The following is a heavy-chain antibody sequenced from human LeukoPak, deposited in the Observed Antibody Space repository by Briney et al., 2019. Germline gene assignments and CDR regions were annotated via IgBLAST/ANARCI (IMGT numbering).Heavy chain of an antibody. D-gene: IGHD3-9*01. Sequence: SVKVSCKASGGTFSSYAISWVRQAPGQGLEWMGGIIPIFGTANYAQKFQGRVTITADKSTSTAYMELSSLRSEDTAAYYCARDQDDILTGSMCSSGYYYYGMDVWGKGTTVTVSS. V-gene: IGHV1-69*06. CDR1: GGTFSSYA. CDR3: ARDQDDILTGSMCSSGYYYYGMDV. CDR2: IIPIFGTA. J-gene: IGHJ6*04.